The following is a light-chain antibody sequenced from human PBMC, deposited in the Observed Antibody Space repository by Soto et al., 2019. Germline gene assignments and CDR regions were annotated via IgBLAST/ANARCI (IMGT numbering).Light chain of an antibody. V-gene: IGLV2-14*01. CDR1: SRDVSGYNY. J-gene: IGLJ1*01. Sequence: QSALTQPASVSGSPGQSITISCTGTSRDVSGYNYVSWYQQHPGKAPKLMIYDVSNRPSGVSNRFSGPKSGNTASLTISGLQAEDEADYYCSSYTSSSFYVFGTGTKVTVL. CDR2: DVS. CDR3: SSYTSSSFYV.